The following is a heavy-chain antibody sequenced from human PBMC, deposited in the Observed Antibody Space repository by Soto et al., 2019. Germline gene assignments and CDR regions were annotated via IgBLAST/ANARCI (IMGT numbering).Heavy chain of an antibody. D-gene: IGHD5-12*01. CDR2: ISGSGGST. CDR3: ARRQDSGYDPPFDY. Sequence: PGGSLRLSCAASGFTFSSYAMSWVRQAPGKGLEWVSAISGSGGSTYYADSVKGRFTISRDNAKNSLYLQMNSLRAEDTAVYYCARRQDSGYDPPFDYWGQGTLVTVSS. J-gene: IGHJ4*02. V-gene: IGHV3-23*01. CDR1: GFTFSSYA.